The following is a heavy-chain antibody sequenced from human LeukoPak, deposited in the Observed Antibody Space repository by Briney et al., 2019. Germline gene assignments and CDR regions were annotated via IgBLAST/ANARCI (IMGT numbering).Heavy chain of an antibody. V-gene: IGHV3-74*03. J-gene: IGHJ4*02. Sequence: GGSLRLSCAASGFSFKNCWMHWVRQAPGKGLEWVSRIDNDGNTKYADSVKGRFTISRDNAKNTLYLQMNSLRAEDTAVYYCAKDYYDSSGYCDYWGQGTLVTVSS. CDR1: GFSFKNCW. CDR3: AKDYYDSSGYCDY. CDR2: IDNDGNT. D-gene: IGHD3-22*01.